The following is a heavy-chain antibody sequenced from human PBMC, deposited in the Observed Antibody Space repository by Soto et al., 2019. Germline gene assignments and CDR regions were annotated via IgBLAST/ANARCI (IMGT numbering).Heavy chain of an antibody. CDR1: GGSISSYY. CDR2: IYTSGST. V-gene: IGHV4-4*07. Sequence: SETLSLTCTVSGGSISSYYWSWIRQPAGKGLEWIGRIYTSGSTNYSPSLKSRVTMSVDTSKNQFSLKLSSVTAADTAVYYCARMTVPAAKNAFDIWGQGTMVT. J-gene: IGHJ3*02. CDR3: ARMTVPAAKNAFDI. D-gene: IGHD2-2*01.